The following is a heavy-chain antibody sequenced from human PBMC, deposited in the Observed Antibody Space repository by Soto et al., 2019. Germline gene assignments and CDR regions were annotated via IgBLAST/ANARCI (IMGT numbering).Heavy chain of an antibody. J-gene: IGHJ4*02. CDR3: ARDVGPITIFGEALSGYFDF. Sequence: SETLSLTCTVSGGSISSYYWSWIRQPPGKGLEWIGYIYYSGSTNYNPSLKRRVTISVDTSKNQFSLKLSSVTAADTAVYYCARDVGPITIFGEALSGYFDFWGQGTLVTVSS. D-gene: IGHD3-3*01. V-gene: IGHV4-59*01. CDR1: GGSISSYY. CDR2: IYYSGST.